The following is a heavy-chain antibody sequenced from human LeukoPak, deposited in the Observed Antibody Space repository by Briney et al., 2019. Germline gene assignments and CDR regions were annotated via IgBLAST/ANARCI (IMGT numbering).Heavy chain of an antibody. CDR1: GYTLTELS. Sequence: GASVKVSCKVSGYTLTELSMHWVRQAPGKGLEWMGGFDPEDGETIYAQKFQGRVTMTEDTSTDTAYMELSSLRSDDTAVYYCASGGYSGYDWFRSFDYWGQGTLVTVSS. V-gene: IGHV1-24*01. CDR3: ASGGYSGYDWFRSFDY. CDR2: FDPEDGET. J-gene: IGHJ4*02. D-gene: IGHD5-12*01.